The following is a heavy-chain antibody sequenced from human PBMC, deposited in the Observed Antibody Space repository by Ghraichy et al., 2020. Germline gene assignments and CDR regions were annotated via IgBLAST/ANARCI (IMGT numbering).Heavy chain of an antibody. CDR3: ARVLGGHLGIDY. CDR1: GYTFTGYY. J-gene: IGHJ4*02. Sequence: ASVKVSCKASGYTFTGYYMHWVRQAPGQGLEWMGRINPNSGGTNYAQKFQGRVTMTRDTSISTAYMELSRLRSDDTAVYYCARVLGGHLGIDYWGQGTLVTVSS. V-gene: IGHV1-2*06. CDR2: INPNSGGT. D-gene: IGHD2-15*01.